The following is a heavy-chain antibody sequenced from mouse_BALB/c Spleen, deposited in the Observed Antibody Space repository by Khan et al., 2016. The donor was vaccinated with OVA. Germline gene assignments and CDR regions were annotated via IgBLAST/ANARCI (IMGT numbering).Heavy chain of an antibody. CDR1: GYTFTDYY. J-gene: IGHJ3*01. D-gene: IGHD1-2*01. CDR3: ARRNYFGYTFAY. V-gene: IGHV1-77*01. CDR2: ISPGSGDT. Sequence: QVQLQQSGAELARPGASVKLSCKASGYTFTDYYINWVKQRTGQGLEWIGEISPGSGDTYYNEKFKGKATLTADKSSSAAYMQLSSLTSGASAVYFCARRNYFGYTFAYWGQGTQVTVSA.